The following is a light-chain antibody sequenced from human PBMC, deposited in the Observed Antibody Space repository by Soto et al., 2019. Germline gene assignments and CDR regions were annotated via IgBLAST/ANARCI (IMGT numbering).Light chain of an antibody. V-gene: IGLV3-21*04. CDR3: QVWDSSSDHVV. CDR2: YDS. CDR1: NIGSKS. Sequence: ELTQPPSVSVAPGKTARITCGGNNIGSKSVHWYQQKPGQAPVLVIYYDSDRPSGIPERFSGSNSGNMATLTISRVEAGDEADYYCQVWDSSSDHVVFGGGTKLTVL. J-gene: IGLJ2*01.